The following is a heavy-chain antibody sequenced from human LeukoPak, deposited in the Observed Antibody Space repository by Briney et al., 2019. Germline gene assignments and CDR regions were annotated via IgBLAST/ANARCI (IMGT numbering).Heavy chain of an antibody. CDR2: IGAYNGNT. CDR3: ARGGSRSRRGDDAFDI. D-gene: IGHD3-10*01. CDR1: GYTFTNYA. V-gene: IGHV1-18*01. Sequence: ASVKVSCKASGYTFTNYAMNWVRQAPGQGLEWMGWIGAYNGNTELAQKFQGRVTLATDASTSTAYVELRSLTSDDTAVYFCARGGSRSRRGDDAFDIWGQGTMVTVSS. J-gene: IGHJ3*02.